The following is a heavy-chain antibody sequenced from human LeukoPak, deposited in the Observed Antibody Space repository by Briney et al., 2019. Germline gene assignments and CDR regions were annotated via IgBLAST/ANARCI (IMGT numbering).Heavy chain of an antibody. D-gene: IGHD5-24*01. Sequence: SETLSLTCTVSGGSISSYYWSWIRQPPGKGLEWIGYIYYSGSTNYNPSLKSRVTISVDTSKNQFSLKLSSVTAADTAVYYCARATRGGWYFDLRGRGTLVTVSS. V-gene: IGHV4-59*01. CDR2: IYYSGST. CDR3: ARATRGGWYFDL. J-gene: IGHJ2*01. CDR1: GGSISSYY.